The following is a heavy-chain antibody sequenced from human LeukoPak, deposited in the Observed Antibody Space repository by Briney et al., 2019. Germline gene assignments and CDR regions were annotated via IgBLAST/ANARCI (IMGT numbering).Heavy chain of an antibody. Sequence: SETLSLTCTVSGGSISSSDYYWGWIRQPPGKGLEWIGTIYYSGSTYYNPSLKSRVTISIDTSKNRFSLKLSSVTAADTAVYYCARGEGWLQVTLDAFDIWGQGTMVTVSS. CDR3: ARGEGWLQVTLDAFDI. J-gene: IGHJ3*02. V-gene: IGHV4-39*07. CDR1: GGSISSSDYY. CDR2: IYYSGST. D-gene: IGHD5-24*01.